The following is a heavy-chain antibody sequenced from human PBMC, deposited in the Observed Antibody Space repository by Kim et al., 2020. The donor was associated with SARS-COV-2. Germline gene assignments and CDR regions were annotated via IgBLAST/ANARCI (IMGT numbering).Heavy chain of an antibody. V-gene: IGHV3-30*02. CDR3: AKDLDSSGYSPDY. D-gene: IGHD3-22*01. Sequence: NADPGKGRFTISRDNSKNTLYLQMNSLRAEDTAVYYCAKDLDSSGYSPDYWGQGTLVTVSS. J-gene: IGHJ4*02.